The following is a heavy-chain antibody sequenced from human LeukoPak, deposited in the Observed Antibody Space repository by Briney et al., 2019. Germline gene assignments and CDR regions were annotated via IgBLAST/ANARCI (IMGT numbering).Heavy chain of an antibody. Sequence: GGSLRLSCAASGFTFSSNYMSWVRQAPGKGLEWVSVIYSGGSTYYADSVKGRFTISRDNSKNTLYLQMNSLRAEDTAVYYCARDDSSGYWGYFQHWGQGTLVTVSP. J-gene: IGHJ1*01. CDR2: IYSGGST. CDR3: ARDDSSGYWGYFQH. CDR1: GFTFSSNY. V-gene: IGHV3-66*02. D-gene: IGHD3-22*01.